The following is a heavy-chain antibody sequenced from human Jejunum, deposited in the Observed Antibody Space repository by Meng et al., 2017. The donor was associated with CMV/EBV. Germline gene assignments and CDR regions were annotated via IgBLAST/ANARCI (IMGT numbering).Heavy chain of an antibody. CDR1: GGSISSSY. V-gene: IGHV4-59*01. CDR3: AGSVDDFWSGYFDY. Sequence: SGGSISSSYWSWVRQPPGKGLEWIVYIYYSGSTNYNPSLKSRVTISVDTSKNQFSLKLSSVTAADTAVYYCAGSVDDFWSGYFDYWGQGTLVTVSS. D-gene: IGHD3-3*01. CDR2: IYYSGST. J-gene: IGHJ4*02.